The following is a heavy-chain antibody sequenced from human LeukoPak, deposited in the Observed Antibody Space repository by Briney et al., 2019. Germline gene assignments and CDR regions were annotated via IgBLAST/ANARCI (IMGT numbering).Heavy chain of an antibody. D-gene: IGHD1-1*01. CDR3: VRDHVLGDLGMFDF. J-gene: IGHJ4*02. CDR1: GFTFSSFA. V-gene: IGHV3-30*15. CDR2: ISYDGSNK. Sequence: GGSLRLSCATSGFTFSSFAMHWLRQAQGKGPVGVAVISYDGSNKFYADSVKGRFTVSRDDSKNTVYLQMSSLRAEDTAVYYCVRDHVLGDLGMFDFWGQGTLVTVSS.